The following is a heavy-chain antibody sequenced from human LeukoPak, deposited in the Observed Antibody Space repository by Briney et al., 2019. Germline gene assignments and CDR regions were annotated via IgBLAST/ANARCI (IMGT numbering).Heavy chain of an antibody. Sequence: GGSLRLSCAASGFTFDDYAMHWVRQAPGKGLEWVSGISWNSGSIGYADSVKGRFTISRDNAKNSLYLQMNSLRPEDTAVYYCARDRHVYYDILTGYASYFEYWGQGALVTVSS. CDR1: GFTFDDYA. J-gene: IGHJ4*02. D-gene: IGHD3-9*01. V-gene: IGHV3-9*01. CDR3: ARDRHVYYDILTGYASYFEY. CDR2: ISWNSGSI.